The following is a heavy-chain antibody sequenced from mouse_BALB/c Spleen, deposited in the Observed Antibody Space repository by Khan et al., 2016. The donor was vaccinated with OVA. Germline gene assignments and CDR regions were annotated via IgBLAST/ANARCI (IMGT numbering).Heavy chain of an antibody. V-gene: IGHV1S132*01. J-gene: IGHJ3*01. CDR2: IFPGTGTT. CDR1: GYTFTSYW. CDR3: ARGYYGNYEFAY. Sequence: QVQLKESGAELVKPGASVKLSCKTSGYTFTSYWIQWVKQRPGQGLGRIGQIFPGTGTTYYNENFKGMATLPVDTSSNTAYMQFSSLTSEDAAVYFWARGYYGNYEFAYWGQGTLVTVSP. D-gene: IGHD2-1*01.